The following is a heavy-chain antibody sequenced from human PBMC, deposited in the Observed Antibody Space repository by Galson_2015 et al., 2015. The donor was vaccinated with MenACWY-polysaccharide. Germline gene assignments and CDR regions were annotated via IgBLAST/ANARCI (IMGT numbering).Heavy chain of an antibody. CDR3: AKDFHNYGMDV. CDR2: LSGPGDAT. V-gene: IGHV3-23*01. J-gene: IGHJ6*02. CDR1: GFTFNEFY. Sequence: SLRLSCAASGFTFNEFYMAWVRQAPGKGPEWVSALSGPGDATFYADSVRGRFTISRDNSQNTLYLHMSSLRVDDTAIYYCAKDFHNYGMDVWGHGTTVIVSS. D-gene: IGHD5-24*01.